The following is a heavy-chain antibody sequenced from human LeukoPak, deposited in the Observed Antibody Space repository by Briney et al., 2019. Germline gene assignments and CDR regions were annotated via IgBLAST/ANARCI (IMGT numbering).Heavy chain of an antibody. CDR3: ARASDMHSSSWYYFDY. D-gene: IGHD6-13*01. CDR2: IIPIFGTA. V-gene: IGHV1-69*13. CDR1: GGTFSSYA. J-gene: IGHJ4*02. Sequence: ASLKVSCKASGGTFSSYAISWVRQAPGQGLEWMGGIIPIFGTANYAQKFQGKVTITADESTSTAYMELSSLRSEDTAVYYCARASDMHSSSWYYFDYWGQGTLVTVSS.